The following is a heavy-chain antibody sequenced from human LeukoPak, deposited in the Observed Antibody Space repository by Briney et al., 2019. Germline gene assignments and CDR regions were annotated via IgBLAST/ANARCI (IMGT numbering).Heavy chain of an antibody. CDR1: GDSISCGGYS. Sequence: PSETLSLTCAVPGDSISCGGYSWSWIRQPPGMALEWIGNIYHSGGTHHNPSLKSRVTMSVDRSKNQFSLKLTSVTAADTAVYYCARGGVGATTGTYDSWGQGIPVTVSS. D-gene: IGHD1-26*01. J-gene: IGHJ4*02. V-gene: IGHV4-30-2*01. CDR2: IYHSGGT. CDR3: ARGGVGATTGTYDS.